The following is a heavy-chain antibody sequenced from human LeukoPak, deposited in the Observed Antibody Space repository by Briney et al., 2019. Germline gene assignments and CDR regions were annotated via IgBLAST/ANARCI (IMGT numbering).Heavy chain of an antibody. J-gene: IGHJ6*03. CDR3: AKDAYGGATFFYYMDV. V-gene: IGHV3-9*01. Sequence: GGSLRLSCAVSGFTFDDYAMRWVRHTPGKGLEWVSGISWNSGNIAYADFVGGRFTISTDNTKNSLSLQMNSLSDEDTAVYYCAKDAYGGATFFYYMDVWGKGTTVTVSS. CDR1: GFTFDDYA. CDR2: ISWNSGNI. D-gene: IGHD2/OR15-2a*01.